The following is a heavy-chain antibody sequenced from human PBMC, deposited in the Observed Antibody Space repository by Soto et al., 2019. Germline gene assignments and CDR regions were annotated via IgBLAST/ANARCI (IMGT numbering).Heavy chain of an antibody. CDR2: ISAYLGNT. V-gene: IGHV1-18*01. D-gene: IGHD3-22*01. Sequence: GASVKVSCKASGYTFTSYGISWVRQAPGQGLEWVGWISAYLGNTDYAHKFRGRVTMTTDTSTNTAYIDLRSLRSDDTAVYYCARLGSPGGHYYDSRGYRKYGMDVWGQGTTVTVSS. J-gene: IGHJ6*02. CDR3: ARLGSPGGHYYDSRGYRKYGMDV. CDR1: GYTFTSYG.